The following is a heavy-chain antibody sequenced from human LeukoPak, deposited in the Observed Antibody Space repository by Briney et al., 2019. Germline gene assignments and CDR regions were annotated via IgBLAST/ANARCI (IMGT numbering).Heavy chain of an antibody. Sequence: PSESLSLTCAVYGGSFSGYYWSWIRQPPGKGLEWIGEINHSGSTNYNPSLKSRVTISVDTSKNQFSLKLSSVTAADTAVYYCARGPEFEGRGYSYGPDIGPYYYYMYVWVKGTTVTVSS. CDR1: GGSFSGYY. V-gene: IGHV4-34*01. J-gene: IGHJ6*03. CDR3: ARGPEFEGRGYSYGPDIGPYYYYMYV. D-gene: IGHD5-18*01. CDR2: INHSGST.